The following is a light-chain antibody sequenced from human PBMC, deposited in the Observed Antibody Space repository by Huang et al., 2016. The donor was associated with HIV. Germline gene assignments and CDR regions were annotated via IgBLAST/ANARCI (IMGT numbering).Light chain of an antibody. Sequence: ENLMTQSPSTLSVSPGESATRSCRASQSVFKNLAWYQQKPGQAPKLLIYGSSTRAAGIPARFSGSGSGTDFTLTISSLQSEDFAVYYCQQYNTSPRTFGQGTNVEV. CDR2: GSS. CDR3: QQYNTSPRT. CDR1: QSVFKN. V-gene: IGKV3-15*01. J-gene: IGKJ1*01.